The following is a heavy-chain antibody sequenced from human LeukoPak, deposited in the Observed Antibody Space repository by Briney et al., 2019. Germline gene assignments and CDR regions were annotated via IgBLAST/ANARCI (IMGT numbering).Heavy chain of an antibody. CDR2: ISGSGGST. J-gene: IGHJ4*02. Sequence: PGGSLRHSSVASVFTFSSYAMSWVRQAPGKGLEWVSAISGSGGSTYYADSVKGRFTISRDNSKNTLYLQMNSLRAEDTAVYYCAKGGPQQLVFDYWGQGTLVTVSS. CDR3: AKGGPQQLVFDY. CDR1: VFTFSSYA. D-gene: IGHD6-13*01. V-gene: IGHV3-23*01.